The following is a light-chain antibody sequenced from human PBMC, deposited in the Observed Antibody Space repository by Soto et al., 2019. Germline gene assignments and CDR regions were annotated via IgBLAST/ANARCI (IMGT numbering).Light chain of an antibody. V-gene: IGLV1-47*02. Sequence: QSVLTQPPSASGTPGQRVTISCSGSSSNIGSNYVYWYQQLPGTAPKLLIYSNNQRPSGVPDRFSGSKSGTSASLAISGLGSEDGADYYCAAWDDSLSALFGGGTKLPVL. CDR3: AAWDDSLSAL. J-gene: IGLJ2*01. CDR2: SNN. CDR1: SSNIGSNY.